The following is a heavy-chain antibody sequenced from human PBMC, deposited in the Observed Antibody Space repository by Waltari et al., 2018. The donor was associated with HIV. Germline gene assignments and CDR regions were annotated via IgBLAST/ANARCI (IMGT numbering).Heavy chain of an antibody. D-gene: IGHD3-10*01. V-gene: IGHV1-8*01. CDR1: GYTFTSYD. CDR3: VRSRWFGTLYDNGMDV. Sequence: QVQLVQSGAEVKEPGASVKVSCKASGYTFTSYDINRVRRASGQGLEWLRYMNPNNGNTAYSQKFQGSIIMIRDTSISAAYMVLNSLRVDDTAVYYCVRSRWFGTLYDNGMDVWGLGTTVTVSS. CDR2: MNPNNGNT. J-gene: IGHJ6*02.